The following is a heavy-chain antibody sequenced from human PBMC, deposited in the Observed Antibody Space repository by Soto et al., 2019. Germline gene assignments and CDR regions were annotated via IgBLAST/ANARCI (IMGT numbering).Heavy chain of an antibody. J-gene: IGHJ4*02. CDR3: VRGPSDHKLRLVEWPYGDY. CDR2: IYSGHTT. V-gene: IGHV3-53*01. Sequence: EVQLVESGGGLIQPGGSLRLSCVASGFIVSSNQMSWVRQAPGKGLEWVSVIYSGHTTYYADSVEGRFTISRDDSKNTLYLQMNSLRVEDTAVYYFVRGPSDHKLRLVEWPYGDYWGQGALVTVSS. CDR1: GFIVSSNQ. D-gene: IGHD3-3*01.